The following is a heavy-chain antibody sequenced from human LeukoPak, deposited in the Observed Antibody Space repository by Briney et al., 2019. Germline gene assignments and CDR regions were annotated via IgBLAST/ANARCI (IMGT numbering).Heavy chain of an antibody. V-gene: IGHV4-34*01. CDR1: GGSFSGYY. D-gene: IGHD3-3*01. Sequence: PSETLSLTCAVYGGSFSGYYWSWIRQPPGKGLEWIGEINHSGSTNYNPSLKSRVTISVDTSKNQSSLKLSSVTAADTAVYYCARQPIRFLEWLWWFDPWGQGTLVTVSS. CDR2: INHSGST. CDR3: ARQPIRFLEWLWWFDP. J-gene: IGHJ5*02.